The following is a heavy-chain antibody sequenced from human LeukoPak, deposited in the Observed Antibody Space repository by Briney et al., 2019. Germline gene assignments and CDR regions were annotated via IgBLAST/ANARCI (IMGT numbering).Heavy chain of an antibody. CDR3: ARDQPHGGQGFYYYMDV. J-gene: IGHJ6*03. D-gene: IGHD2-15*01. V-gene: IGHV4-59*01. Sequence: SETLSLTCTVSGGSISSYYWSWIRQPPGKGLEWIGYIYYTGNTNYNPSLKSRVTISVDTSKTQFSLKLNSVTAADTAVYYCARDQPHGGQGFYYYMDVWGRGTTVAVS. CDR1: GGSISSYY. CDR2: IYYTGNT.